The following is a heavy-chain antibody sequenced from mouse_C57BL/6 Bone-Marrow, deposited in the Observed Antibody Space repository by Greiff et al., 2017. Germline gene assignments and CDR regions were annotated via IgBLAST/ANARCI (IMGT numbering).Heavy chain of an antibody. Sequence: VQLQQPGAELVKPGASVKLSCKASGYTFTSYWMQWVKQRPGQGLEWIGEIDPSDSYTNYNQKFKGKATLTVDTSSSTAYMQLSSLTSEDSAVXYCTRVPFSWDPDWGQGTLVTVSA. D-gene: IGHD4-1*01. J-gene: IGHJ3*01. V-gene: IGHV1-50*01. CDR1: GYTFTSYW. CDR2: IDPSDSYT. CDR3: TRVPFSWDPD.